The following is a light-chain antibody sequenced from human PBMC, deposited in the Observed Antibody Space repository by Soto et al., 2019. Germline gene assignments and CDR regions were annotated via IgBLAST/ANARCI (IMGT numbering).Light chain of an antibody. J-gene: IGKJ4*01. V-gene: IGKV3-11*01. CDR3: QQRSNWPLT. CDR2: DAS. Sequence: EIVLTQSPATLSLSPGERATLSCRASQSVSRYLAWYQQKPGQAPRLLIYDASNRATGIPARFSGSGSGTDCTLTISSLEPEDCAVYYCQQRSNWPLTFGGGTKVEIK. CDR1: QSVSRY.